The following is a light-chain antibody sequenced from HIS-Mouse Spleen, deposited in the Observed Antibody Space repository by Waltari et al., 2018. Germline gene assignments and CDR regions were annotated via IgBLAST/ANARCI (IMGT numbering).Light chain of an antibody. CDR1: SSNIGSTY. CDR3: AAWDDSLSGPV. J-gene: IGLJ3*02. CDR2: RNN. Sequence: QSVLTQPPSASGTPGQRVTIPCSGSSSNIGSTYVYWYQQPPGTPPKLLIYRNNQRPSGVPDRFSGSKSGTSASLAISGLRSEDEADYYCAAWDDSLSGPVFGGGTKLTVL. V-gene: IGLV1-47*01.